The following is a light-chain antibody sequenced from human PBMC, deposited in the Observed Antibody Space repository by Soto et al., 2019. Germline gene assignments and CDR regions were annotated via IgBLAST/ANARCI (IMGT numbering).Light chain of an antibody. Sequence: DIVMTQSPASLAVSLGERATINCKSSQSVLYSSNNKNYLAWYQQKPGQPPKLLIYWASTRESGVPDRFSGSGSGTYFTLTISSLQAEDVAIYYCQQYHTIPLTFGGGTKVEI. V-gene: IGKV4-1*01. J-gene: IGKJ4*01. CDR2: WAS. CDR3: QQYHTIPLT. CDR1: QSVLYSSNNKNY.